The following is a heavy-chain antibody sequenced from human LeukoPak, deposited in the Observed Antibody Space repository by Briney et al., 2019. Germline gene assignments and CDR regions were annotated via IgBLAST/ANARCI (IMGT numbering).Heavy chain of an antibody. J-gene: IGHJ4*02. Sequence: GGSLRLSCAASGFTVSSNYMSWVRQAPGKGLEWVSVIYSDGSTYYSDSVRGRFTISRDNSKNTLYLQMSSLRAEDAAVYYCARNLLHSGSPYYFDYWGQGTLVTVSS. V-gene: IGHV3-66*01. CDR3: ARNLLHSGSPYYFDY. CDR2: IYSDGST. D-gene: IGHD1-26*01. CDR1: GFTVSSNY.